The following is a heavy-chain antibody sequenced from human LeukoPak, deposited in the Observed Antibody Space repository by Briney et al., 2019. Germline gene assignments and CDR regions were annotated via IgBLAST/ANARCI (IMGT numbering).Heavy chain of an antibody. Sequence: QPGGSLRLSCAASGFTFRSYAMSWVRQAPGKGLEWVSTISGSGGSTYYADSVKGRFTISRGNSKNTLYLQMNSLRAEDTAVYYCAKERVDYYYYYGMDVWGQGTTVTVSS. D-gene: IGHD2-15*01. J-gene: IGHJ6*02. CDR2: ISGSGGST. CDR3: AKERVDYYYYYGMDV. V-gene: IGHV3-23*01. CDR1: GFTFRSYA.